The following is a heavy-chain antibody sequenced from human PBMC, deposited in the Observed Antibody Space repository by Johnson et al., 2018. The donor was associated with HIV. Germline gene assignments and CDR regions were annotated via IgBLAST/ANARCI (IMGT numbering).Heavy chain of an antibody. Sequence: VQLVESGGGLVQPGGSLRLSCAASGFTFSTYDMYWVRQATGKGLEWVSTIGTAGDTYYAGSVKGRFTISRENANNSLYLQMNSLRAGDTALYYCARAVCRGGRCYSHDAVDIWGQGTMVTVSS. CDR1: GFTFSTYD. D-gene: IGHD2-15*01. CDR2: IGTAGDT. J-gene: IGHJ3*02. CDR3: ARAVCRGGRCYSHDAVDI. V-gene: IGHV3-13*01.